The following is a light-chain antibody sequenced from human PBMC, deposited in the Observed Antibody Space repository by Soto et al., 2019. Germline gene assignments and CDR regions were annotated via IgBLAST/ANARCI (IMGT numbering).Light chain of an antibody. V-gene: IGKV1-39*01. CDR2: AAS. CDR3: QQSYGTPYT. J-gene: IGKJ2*01. Sequence: EMTQSPSSLSASVGDRVTITCRASQSISDNVNWYQFQPGKAPKLLIYAASSLQTGVPSRFSSSGSGTDFALIISSRQPEDSATYYCQQSYGTPYTLGLGTKVEIK. CDR1: QSISDN.